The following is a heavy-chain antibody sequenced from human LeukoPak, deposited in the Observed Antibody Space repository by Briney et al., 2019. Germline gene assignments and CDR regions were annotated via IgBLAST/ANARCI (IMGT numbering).Heavy chain of an antibody. Sequence: AAVTVSFKDSGGTFIIDAISWGRQAPGQGGGRGGGIIPIFGTANYAQKFQGRVTITTAESTSTAYMELSSLRSEDTAVYYCARAYSYGYLSVGYWGQGTLVTVSS. D-gene: IGHD5-18*01. CDR2: IIPIFGTA. V-gene: IGHV1-69*05. CDR3: ARAYSYGYLSVGY. CDR1: GGTFIIDA. J-gene: IGHJ4*02.